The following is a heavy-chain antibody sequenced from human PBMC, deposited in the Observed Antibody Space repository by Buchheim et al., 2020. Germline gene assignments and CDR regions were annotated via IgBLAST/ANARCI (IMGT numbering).Heavy chain of an antibody. V-gene: IGHV3-74*01. CDR2: INSAGSTT. D-gene: IGHD6-6*01. CDR1: GFTLSNYW. J-gene: IGHJ4*02. CDR3: ARGGTYSSSFLDY. Sequence: EVHLVESGGGLVQPGGSLRLSCAASGFTLSNYWMHWVRQAPGKGLVWVSHINSAGSTTVYEDSVKGRFTISRDNAKSTLYLQMNSLTAEDTAVYYCARGGTYSSSFLDYWGQGSL.